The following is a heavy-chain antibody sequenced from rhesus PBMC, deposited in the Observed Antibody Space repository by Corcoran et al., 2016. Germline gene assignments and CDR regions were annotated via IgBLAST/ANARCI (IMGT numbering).Heavy chain of an antibody. V-gene: IGHV4-127*01. CDR2: IYGGICST. D-gene: IGHD4-35*01. Sequence: QVQLQESGPGLVKPSETLSLTCAVSGYSISSGYGWGWIRQPPGKGLEWIGQIYGGICSTYYNPSLKSRVTVSIDTSKNQFSLKLSSVTAADTAVYYCARMTTVTNIDYWGQGVLVTVSS. J-gene: IGHJ4*01. CDR3: ARMTTVTNIDY. CDR1: GYSISSGYG.